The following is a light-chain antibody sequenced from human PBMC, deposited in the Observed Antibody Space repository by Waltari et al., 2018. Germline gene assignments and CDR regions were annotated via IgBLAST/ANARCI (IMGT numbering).Light chain of an antibody. CDR3: CSYAGSIFIWV. J-gene: IGLJ3*02. Sequence: QSALTQPRPVSGSPGLSAPIPCTGPRGDVGGYNHVPWYQHHPGKAPKLLIYDVTKRPSGVPDRFSGSKSGNTASLTISGLQADDEADYYCCSYAGSIFIWVFGGGTKLTVL. V-gene: IGLV2-11*01. CDR2: DVT. CDR1: RGDVGGYNH.